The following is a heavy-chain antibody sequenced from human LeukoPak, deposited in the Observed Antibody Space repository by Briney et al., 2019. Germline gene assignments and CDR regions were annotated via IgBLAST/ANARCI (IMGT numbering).Heavy chain of an antibody. D-gene: IGHD6-13*01. CDR3: TRDKGYSWFAEWFDP. Sequence: GGSLRLSCTASGFSLRDHAMSWFRQAPGKGPEWVGFIRSKAHGGTTEKAASLEGRFTISRDDSRNIVYLQMNNLKIEDTAIYYCTRDKGYSWFAEWFDPWGQGTLVTVSS. V-gene: IGHV3-49*03. CDR2: IRSKAHGGTT. J-gene: IGHJ5*02. CDR1: GFSLRDHA.